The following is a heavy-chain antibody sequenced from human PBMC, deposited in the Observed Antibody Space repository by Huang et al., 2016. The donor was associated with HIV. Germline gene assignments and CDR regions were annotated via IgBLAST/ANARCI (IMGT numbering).Heavy chain of an antibody. CDR3: ARRQGSGYYFYFDY. Sequence: QLQLQESGPGLVKPSDTLSRNCTLSGGSIKSRNYYWGWVRQDPGKGLEWIGDIYYSGSPYYNPSLRRRVSLSVDTSKNQVTLKVNAVIAADTAGYYCARRQGSGYYFYFDYWGRGIPVTVSA. J-gene: IGHJ4*02. CDR1: GGSIKSRNYY. CDR2: IYYSGSP. D-gene: IGHD3-22*01. V-gene: IGHV4-39*01.